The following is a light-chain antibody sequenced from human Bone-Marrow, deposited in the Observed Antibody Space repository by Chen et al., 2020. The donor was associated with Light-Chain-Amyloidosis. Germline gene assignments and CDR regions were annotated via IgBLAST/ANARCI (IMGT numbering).Light chain of an antibody. Sequence: DIVMTQSPLSLPVTPGEPASISCRSSQSLLHSNGYNYLDWYLQKPGQSPQLLIYLGSNRASGVPERFSGSGAGTDFTLKISRVEAEDVGVYYCMQALQTPRTCGQGTKVEIK. CDR2: LGS. CDR3: MQALQTPRT. CDR1: QSLLHSNGYNY. J-gene: IGKJ1*01. V-gene: IGKV2-28*01.